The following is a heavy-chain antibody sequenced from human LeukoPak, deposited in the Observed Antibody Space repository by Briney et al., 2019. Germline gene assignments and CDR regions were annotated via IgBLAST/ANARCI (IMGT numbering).Heavy chain of an antibody. CDR2: ISSSGSTI. J-gene: IGHJ6*04. V-gene: IGHV3-48*03. CDR3: AELGITMIGGV. D-gene: IGHD3-10*02. Sequence: GGSLRLSCAASGFTFTSYEMNCVRQAPGKRLRWVSYISSSGSTIYYAESVKGRFTISRDNAKNSLYLQMNSLRAEDTAVYYCAELGITMIGGVWGKGTTVTISS. CDR1: GFTFTSYE.